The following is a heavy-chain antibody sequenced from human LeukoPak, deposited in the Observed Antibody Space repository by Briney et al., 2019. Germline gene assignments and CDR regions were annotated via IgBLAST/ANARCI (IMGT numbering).Heavy chain of an antibody. CDR1: GYSISSGYY. D-gene: IGHD5-12*01. V-gene: IGHV4-38-2*02. CDR2: IYHRGST. J-gene: IGHJ4*02. Sequence: SETLSLTCAVSGYSISSGYYWGWIRQPPGKGLEWIGGIYHRGSTNYSRSLKSLVTILVDTSKKQFSPKLRPATAPDPAVYYCEREVDRFPRHFHYWRQGTLVPVSS. CDR3: EREVDRFPRHFHY.